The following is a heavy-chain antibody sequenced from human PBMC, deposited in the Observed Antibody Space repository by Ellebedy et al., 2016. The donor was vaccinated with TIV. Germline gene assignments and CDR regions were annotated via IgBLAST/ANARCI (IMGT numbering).Heavy chain of an antibody. CDR3: ARWIQLWYYFDY. Sequence: MPSETLSLTCTVSGGSISPYYWSWIRQPPGKGLEWIGYISYSGSTNYNPSLKSRVTISVDTSKNQFSLKLSSVTAADTAVYYCARWIQLWYYFDYWGQGTLVTVSS. J-gene: IGHJ4*02. CDR1: GGSISPYY. V-gene: IGHV4-59*08. D-gene: IGHD5-18*01. CDR2: ISYSGST.